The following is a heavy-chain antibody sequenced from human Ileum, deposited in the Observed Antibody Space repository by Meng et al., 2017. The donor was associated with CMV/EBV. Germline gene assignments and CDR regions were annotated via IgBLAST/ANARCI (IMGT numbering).Heavy chain of an antibody. CDR1: GFMFSSYE. Sequence: GGSLRLSCEVSGFMFSSYEMNWVRQAPGKGLEWVSYISSSGSTIYYADSVKGRFTISRDNAKNSLYLQMNSLRAEDTAVYYCARGGDSSYYYYYGMDVWGQGTTVTDSS. CDR2: ISSSGSTI. J-gene: IGHJ6*02. V-gene: IGHV3-48*03. CDR3: ARGGDSSYYYYYGMDV. D-gene: IGHD4-17*01.